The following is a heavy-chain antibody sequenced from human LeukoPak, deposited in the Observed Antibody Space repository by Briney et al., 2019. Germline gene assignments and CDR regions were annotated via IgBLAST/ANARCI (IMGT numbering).Heavy chain of an antibody. CDR2: IYPGDSDT. J-gene: IGHJ4*02. CDR3: AKALVGATFGFDY. Sequence: GESLKISCKGSGYSFTSYWIGWVRQMPGKGLEWMGTIYPGDSDTRYSPSFQGQVTISADKSISTAYLQWSSLKASDTAMYYCAKALVGATFGFDYWGQGTLVTVSS. CDR1: GYSFTSYW. V-gene: IGHV5-51*01. D-gene: IGHD1-26*01.